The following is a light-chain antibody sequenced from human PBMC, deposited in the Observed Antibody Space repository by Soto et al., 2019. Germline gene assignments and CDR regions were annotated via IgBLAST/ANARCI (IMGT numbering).Light chain of an antibody. J-gene: IGKJ1*01. V-gene: IGKV4-1*01. CDR2: WAS. CDR3: QQYSKSPWT. Sequence: DIVMTQSPDSLAVSLGERATITCKSSQSILYTSAWYQQKPGHPPKLLIYWASTRASGVPDRFSGSGSGTDFTLTISSLQAEDVAVYCCQQYSKSPWTFGQGTKVEI. CDR1: QSILYTS.